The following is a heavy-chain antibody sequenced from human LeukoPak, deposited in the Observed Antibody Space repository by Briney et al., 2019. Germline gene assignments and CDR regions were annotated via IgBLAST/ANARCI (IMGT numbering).Heavy chain of an antibody. Sequence: GGSLRLSCAASGFTFSSYSMNWVRQAPGKGLEWVSSISSSSSYIYYADSVRGRFTISRDNAKNSLYLQMNSLRAEDTAVYYCAREYEQWLARCAVDICGRGRMVSVSS. CDR2: ISSSSSYI. J-gene: IGHJ3*02. D-gene: IGHD6-19*01. CDR1: GFTFSSYS. V-gene: IGHV3-21*01. CDR3: AREYEQWLARCAVDI.